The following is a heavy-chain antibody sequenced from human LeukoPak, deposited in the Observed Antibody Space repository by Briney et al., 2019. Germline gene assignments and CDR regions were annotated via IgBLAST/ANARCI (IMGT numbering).Heavy chain of an antibody. CDR2: ISYDGSSK. J-gene: IGHJ4*02. V-gene: IGHV3-30*18. CDR3: AKGPDTSGYYSLDY. Sequence: GGSLRLSCAASRFTFSTYDMHWVRQAPGKGLEWVAVISYDGSSKYYADSVKGRFTISRDNSKNSLYVQMNSLRTEDTAIYYCAKGPDTSGYYSLDYWGQGTLVTVSS. D-gene: IGHD3-22*01. CDR1: RFTFSTYD.